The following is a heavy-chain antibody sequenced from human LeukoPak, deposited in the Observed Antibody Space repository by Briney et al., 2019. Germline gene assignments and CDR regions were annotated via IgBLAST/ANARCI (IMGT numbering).Heavy chain of an antibody. CDR3: ARVSDTSGASCFAF. J-gene: IGHJ4*02. D-gene: IGHD3-22*01. CDR1: GYAFTDYY. Sequence: ASVKVSCKTSGYAFTDYYMHWVRQAPGQGLEWVGRINPNSGDTKYAQNFQGRVTMTRDTSTSTAYMELSRLTSDDTAVYFCARVSDTSGASCFAFWGQGTLVTVSS. V-gene: IGHV1-2*06. CDR2: INPNSGDT.